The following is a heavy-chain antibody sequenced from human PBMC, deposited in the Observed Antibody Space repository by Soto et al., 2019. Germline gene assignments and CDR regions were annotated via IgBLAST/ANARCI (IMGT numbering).Heavy chain of an antibody. CDR1: GYSFTNYY. CDR3: ARDGATIGSYYLDY. D-gene: IGHD5-12*01. CDR2: INPSGGTT. Sequence: QMQLVQSGAEVKKPGASVKVSCKASGYSFTNYYMHWVRQAPGQGLEWMGIINPSGGTTRYARKFQGRITMTSDTSTSTVYMEVSSLSSEDTAVYYCARDGATIGSYYLDYWGLGTLVTVSS. V-gene: IGHV1-46*01. J-gene: IGHJ4*02.